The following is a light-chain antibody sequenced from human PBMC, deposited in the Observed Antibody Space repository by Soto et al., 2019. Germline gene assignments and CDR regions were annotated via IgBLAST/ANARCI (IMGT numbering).Light chain of an antibody. CDR3: MHGTHWRGFT. J-gene: IGKJ3*01. CDR2: KVS. V-gene: IGKV2-30*01. CDR1: QSLVYSDGNTY. Sequence: DVVMTQSPLSLPVTLGQPASISCRSSQSLVYSDGNTYLNWFQQRPGQSPRRLIYKVSNRDSGVPERFSGSGSGTDFTLKISRVEAEDVGVYYCMHGTHWRGFTFGPGTKVDIK.